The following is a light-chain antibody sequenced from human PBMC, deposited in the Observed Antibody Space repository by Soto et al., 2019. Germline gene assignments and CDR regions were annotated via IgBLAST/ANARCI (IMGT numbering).Light chain of an antibody. CDR2: EVN. J-gene: IGLJ1*01. CDR3: SSYAGSNTFV. CDR1: SSDVGGYNL. V-gene: IGLV2-8*01. Sequence: QSALTQPPSASGSPGQSVTISCTGTSSDVGGYNLVSWYQQHPGEAPKLMISEVNERPSGVPDRFSGAKSGNTGSLTVSGLRTEDEAYYYCSSYAGSNTFVFGTGTKLTVL.